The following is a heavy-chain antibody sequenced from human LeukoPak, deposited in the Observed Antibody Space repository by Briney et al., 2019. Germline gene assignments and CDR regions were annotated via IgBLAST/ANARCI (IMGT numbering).Heavy chain of an antibody. D-gene: IGHD3-9*01. CDR1: GGSISSYY. CDR2: IYYSGST. V-gene: IGHV4-59*08. Sequence: SETLSLTCTVSGGSISSYYWSWIRQPPGKGLEWIGYIYYSGSTNYNPSLKSRVTISVDTSKNQFSLKLSSVTAADTAVYYCASSRYYDILTGTNNWFDPWGQGTLVTVSS. CDR3: ASSRYYDILTGTNNWFDP. J-gene: IGHJ5*02.